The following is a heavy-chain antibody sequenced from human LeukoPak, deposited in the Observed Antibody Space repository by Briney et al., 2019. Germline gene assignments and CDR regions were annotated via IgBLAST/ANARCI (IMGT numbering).Heavy chain of an antibody. V-gene: IGHV1-8*03. Sequence: GASVKVSCKASGYTFTSYDINWVRQATGQGLEWMGWMNPNSGNTGYAQKFQGRVTITRNTSTSTAYMELSSLRSEDTAVYYCARRLLGATINFDYWGQGTLVTVSS. CDR3: ARRLLGATINFDY. CDR2: MNPNSGNT. CDR1: GYTFTSYD. D-gene: IGHD1-26*01. J-gene: IGHJ4*02.